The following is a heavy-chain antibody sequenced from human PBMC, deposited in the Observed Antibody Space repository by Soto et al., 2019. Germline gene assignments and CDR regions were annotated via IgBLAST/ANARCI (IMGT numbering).Heavy chain of an antibody. D-gene: IGHD3-9*01. V-gene: IGHV4-59*01. J-gene: IGHJ3*02. CDR1: GGSISSYY. CDR3: ARDRGDILTGYYHAFDI. CDR2: TYYSGST. Sequence: SETLSLTCTVSGGSISSYYWSWIRQPPGKGLEWIGYTYYSGSTNYNPSLKSRVTISVDTSKNQFSLKLSSVTAADTAVYYCARDRGDILTGYYHAFDIWGQGTMVTVSS.